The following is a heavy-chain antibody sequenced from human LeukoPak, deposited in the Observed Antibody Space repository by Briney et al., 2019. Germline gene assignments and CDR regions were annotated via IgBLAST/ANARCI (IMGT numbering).Heavy chain of an antibody. CDR3: ARIYYDSSGYRLFDY. CDR2: IKGEGSGK. D-gene: IGHD3-22*01. J-gene: IGHJ4*02. CDR1: GFTFSSYW. Sequence: GGSLRLSCVASGFTFSSYWMSWVRQAPGKGLEWVANIKGEGSGKYYVDSVQGRFTISRDNAKNSLYLQMNSLRAEDTAVYYCARIYYDSSGYRLFDYWGQGTLVTVSS. V-gene: IGHV3-7*02.